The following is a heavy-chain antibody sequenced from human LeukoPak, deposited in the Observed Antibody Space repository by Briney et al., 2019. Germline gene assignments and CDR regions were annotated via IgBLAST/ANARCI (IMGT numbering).Heavy chain of an antibody. V-gene: IGHV3-66*01. J-gene: IGHJ4*02. D-gene: IGHD1-26*01. CDR3: ARGQSYYPY. Sequence: GGSLRLSCAASGFTVSSSHMTWVRQAPEQGLECVSLIYSGVSTYYSDSVKGRFTISRDNSKNTLYLHMNSLRAEDTAVYYCARGQSYYPYWGQGTLVTVSS. CDR2: IYSGVST. CDR1: GFTVSSSH.